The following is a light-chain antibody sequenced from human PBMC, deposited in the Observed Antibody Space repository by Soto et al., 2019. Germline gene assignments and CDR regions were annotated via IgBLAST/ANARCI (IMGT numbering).Light chain of an antibody. V-gene: IGKV4-1*01. J-gene: IGKJ2*01. CDR3: QQYESTPPT. CDR1: QSVLYSSTNKNY. CDR2: WAS. Sequence: DIVMTQSPDSLAVSLGERATINCKSSQSVLYSSTNKNYLAWYQQRPGQPPKLLIYWASTRESGVPDRFSGSGSGTDFTLTITCLQAEDVAVYYCQQYESTPPTFGQGTKFEIK.